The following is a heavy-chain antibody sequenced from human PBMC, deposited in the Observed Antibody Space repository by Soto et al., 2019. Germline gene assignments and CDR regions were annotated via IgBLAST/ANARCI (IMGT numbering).Heavy chain of an antibody. Sequence: PGGSLRLSCAASGFTFSSYAMSWVRQAPGKGLEWVSAISGSGGSTYYADSVKGRFTISRDNSKNTLYLQMNSLRAEDTAVYYCAKEGLITMIVVVTKAHPGLYGTDVWGQGTTVTVSS. D-gene: IGHD3-22*01. CDR2: ISGSGGST. CDR1: GFTFSSYA. J-gene: IGHJ6*02. CDR3: AKEGLITMIVVVTKAHPGLYGTDV. V-gene: IGHV3-23*01.